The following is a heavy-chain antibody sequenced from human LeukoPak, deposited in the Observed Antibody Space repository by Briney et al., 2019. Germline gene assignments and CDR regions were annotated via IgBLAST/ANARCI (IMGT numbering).Heavy chain of an antibody. J-gene: IGHJ4*02. D-gene: IGHD6-19*01. V-gene: IGHV3-23*01. CDR3: AKSISSGWYTFDY. Sequence: GESLRLSCAASGFTFSSYAMSWVRQAPGKGLEWVSAISGSGSSTYSADSVKGRFTISRDNSKNTLYLQINSLRAEDTAVYYCAKSISSGWYTFDYWGQGTLVSV. CDR1: GFTFSSYA. CDR2: ISGSGSST.